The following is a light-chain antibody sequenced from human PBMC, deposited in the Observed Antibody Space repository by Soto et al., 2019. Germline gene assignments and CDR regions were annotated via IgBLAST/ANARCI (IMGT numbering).Light chain of an antibody. CDR1: KLGDKY. CDR2: QDS. Sequence: ELTQAPSVSVSPGQTASITSSGDKLGDKYACWYQQKPGQSPVLVIYQDSRRPSGIPERFSGSNSGNTATLTISGTQAMDEADSYCQAWDSSTGGVVFGGGTKLTVL. CDR3: QAWDSSTGGVV. J-gene: IGLJ2*01. V-gene: IGLV3-1*01.